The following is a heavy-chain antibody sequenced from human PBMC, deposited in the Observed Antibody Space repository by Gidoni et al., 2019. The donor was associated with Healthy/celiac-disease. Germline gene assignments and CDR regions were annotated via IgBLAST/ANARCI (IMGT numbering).Heavy chain of an antibody. CDR2: IYYSGST. Sequence: QVQLQESGPGLVKPSETLSLTCTVSGGSISSYYWIWIRQPPGKGLEWIGYIYYSGSTNYNPSLKSRVTISVDTSKNQFSLKLSSVTAADTAVYYCARGDIAVAGTLGYFDYWGQGTLVTVSS. J-gene: IGHJ4*02. CDR3: ARGDIAVAGTLGYFDY. D-gene: IGHD6-19*01. CDR1: GGSISSYY. V-gene: IGHV4-59*01.